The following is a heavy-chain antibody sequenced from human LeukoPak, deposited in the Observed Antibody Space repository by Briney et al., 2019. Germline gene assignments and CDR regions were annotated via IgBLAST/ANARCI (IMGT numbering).Heavy chain of an antibody. J-gene: IGHJ6*03. Sequence: ASVKVSCKASGGTFSSYAISWVRQAPGQGLEWMGWISAYNGNTNYAQKLQGRVTMTTDTSTSTAYMELRSLRSDDTAVYYCARVDIVVVPAAMALPYYYYMDVWGKGTTVTVSS. D-gene: IGHD2-2*01. CDR3: ARVDIVVVPAAMALPYYYYMDV. CDR2: ISAYNGNT. CDR1: GGTFSSYA. V-gene: IGHV1-18*01.